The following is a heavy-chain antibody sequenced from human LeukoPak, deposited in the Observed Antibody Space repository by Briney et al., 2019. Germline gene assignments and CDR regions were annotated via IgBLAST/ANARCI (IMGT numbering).Heavy chain of an antibody. CDR1: GYTFTSYG. J-gene: IGHJ6*03. Sequence: ASVKVSRKASGYTFTSYGNSWVRQAPGPGLEWVGWISIYNSNTNYSQKLHSRVTMTTDTSTSTAYIELRSLRSDDTAVYYCASIAAAGTRGGYYYYMDVWGKGTTVTVSS. V-gene: IGHV1-18*01. CDR2: ISIYNSNT. CDR3: ASIAAAGTRGGYYYYMDV. D-gene: IGHD6-13*01.